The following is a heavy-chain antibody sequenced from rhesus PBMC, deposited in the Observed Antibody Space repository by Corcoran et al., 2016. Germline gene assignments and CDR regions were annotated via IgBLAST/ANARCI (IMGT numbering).Heavy chain of an antibody. Sequence: QVQLQESGPGLVKPSETLSLTCAVSGGSISDSYWGSWIRQPPGKGLEGIGYIYGSSTSTSYNPSLKSRVTISKDTSKTQFSLKLSSVTAADTAVYYCARVPIFGMVWIPNRFDVWGAGVMVTVSS. CDR2: IYGSSTST. CDR1: GGSISDSYW. CDR3: ARVPIFGMVWIPNRFDV. V-gene: IGHV4S10*01. D-gene: IGHD3-3*01. J-gene: IGHJ5-1*01.